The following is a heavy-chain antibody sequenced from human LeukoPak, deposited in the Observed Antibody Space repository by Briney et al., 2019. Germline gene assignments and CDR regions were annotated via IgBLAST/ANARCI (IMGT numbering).Heavy chain of an antibody. CDR3: TKGGHVDH. Sequence: GGSLRLSCTASGFPFSIYWMTWVRQAPGKGLEWVANINADSSVKNYLDSVKGRFTISRDNARNSLYLQMNSLRAEDTATYYCTKGGHVDHWGPGTLVAVSS. CDR1: GFPFSIYW. D-gene: IGHD3-16*01. CDR2: INADSSVK. V-gene: IGHV3-7*01. J-gene: IGHJ4*02.